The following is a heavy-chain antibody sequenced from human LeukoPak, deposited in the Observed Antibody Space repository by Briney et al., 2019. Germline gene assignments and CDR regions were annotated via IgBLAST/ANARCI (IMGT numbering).Heavy chain of an antibody. CDR2: IKQDGSEK. J-gene: IGHJ6*04. CDR1: GFTFSSYW. D-gene: IGHD3-10*01. CDR3: ARALLWFGEPLAGMDV. V-gene: IGHV3-7*01. Sequence: GGSLRLSCAASGFTFSSYWMSWVRQAPGKGLEWVANIKQDGSEKYYGDSVKGRFTISRDNAKNSLYLQMNSLRAEDTAVYYCARALLWFGEPLAGMDVWGKGTTVTVSS.